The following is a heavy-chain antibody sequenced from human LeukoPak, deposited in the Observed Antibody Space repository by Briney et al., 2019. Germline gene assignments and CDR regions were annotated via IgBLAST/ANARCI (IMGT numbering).Heavy chain of an antibody. CDR2: IIPIFGTA. CDR3: ARAYGSGSYYSTLSH. J-gene: IGHJ4*02. D-gene: IGHD3-10*01. Sequence: EASVKVFCKASGGTFSSYAISWVRQAPGQGLEWMGGIIPIFGTANYAQKFQGRVTITADESTSTAYMELSSLRSEDTAVYYCARAYGSGSYYSTLSHWGQGTLVTVSS. CDR1: GGTFSSYA. V-gene: IGHV1-69*01.